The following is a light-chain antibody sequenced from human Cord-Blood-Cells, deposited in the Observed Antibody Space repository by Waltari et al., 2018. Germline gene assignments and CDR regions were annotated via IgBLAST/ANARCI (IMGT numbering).Light chain of an antibody. J-gene: IGKJ4*01. CDR3: QQSYSTP. CDR1: QSISSY. Sequence: IQMTQSPSALSASVGDRVTITCRARQSISSYLNWYQQKPAKAPKFLIYAASSLQSAVPSRLSGSGSGTDFTRTISSLQPEDFAAYSCQQSYSTPFCGGTKVEIK. CDR2: AAS. V-gene: IGKV1-39*01.